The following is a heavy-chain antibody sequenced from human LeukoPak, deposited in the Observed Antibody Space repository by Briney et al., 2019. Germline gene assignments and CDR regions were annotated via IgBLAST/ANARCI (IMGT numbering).Heavy chain of an antibody. CDR3: AKDVGGVATLNY. Sequence: GGSLRLSCAASGFTLSSYGMHWVRQAPGKGLEWVAGIKYDGSNKYYADSVKGRFTISRDNSKNTLYLQMNSLRAEDTAVYYCAKDVGGVATLNYWGQGTLVTVSS. J-gene: IGHJ4*02. CDR2: IKYDGSNK. D-gene: IGHD2-8*02. CDR1: GFTLSSYG. V-gene: IGHV3-30*18.